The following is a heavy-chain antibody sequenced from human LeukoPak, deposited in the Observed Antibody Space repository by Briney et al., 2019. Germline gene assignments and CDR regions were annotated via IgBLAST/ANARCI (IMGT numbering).Heavy chain of an antibody. Sequence: PGGSLRLSCAASGFTFSSYGMRWVRQAPGKGLEWVAVISYDGSNKYYADSVKGRFTISRDNSKNTLYLQMNSLRAEDTAVYYCAKKPYDFWSGYYRGGQLDYWGQGTLVTVSS. CDR2: ISYDGSNK. J-gene: IGHJ4*02. V-gene: IGHV3-30*18. CDR3: AKKPYDFWSGYYRGGQLDY. CDR1: GFTFSSYG. D-gene: IGHD3-3*01.